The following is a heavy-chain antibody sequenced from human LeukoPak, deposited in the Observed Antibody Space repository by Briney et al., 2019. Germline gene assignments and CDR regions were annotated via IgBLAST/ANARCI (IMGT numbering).Heavy chain of an antibody. V-gene: IGHV1-46*01. D-gene: IGHD2-2*01. J-gene: IGHJ4*02. CDR2: INPSGGST. CDR3: ARVRVRYCSSTSCPRYDY. Sequence: ASVKVSCKASGYTFTSYYMHWVRQAPGQGLEWMGIINPSGGSTSYAQKFQGRVTMTRDTSISTAYMELSRLRSDDTAVYYCARVRVRYCSSTSCPRYDYWGQGTLVTVSS. CDR1: GYTFTSYY.